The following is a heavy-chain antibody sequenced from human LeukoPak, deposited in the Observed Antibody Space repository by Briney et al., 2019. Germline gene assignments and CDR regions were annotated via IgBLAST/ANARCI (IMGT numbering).Heavy chain of an antibody. CDR3: ARASGYADFDY. J-gene: IGHJ4*02. Sequence: PSEALSLTCTVSGDSISSYYWSWIRQAPGNGLEWVSYISSSGSTIYYADSVKGRFTISRDNAKNSLYLQMNSLRAEDTAVYYCARASGYADFDYWGQGTLVTVSS. CDR1: GDSISSYY. CDR2: ISSSGSTI. V-gene: IGHV3-11*01. D-gene: IGHD5-12*01.